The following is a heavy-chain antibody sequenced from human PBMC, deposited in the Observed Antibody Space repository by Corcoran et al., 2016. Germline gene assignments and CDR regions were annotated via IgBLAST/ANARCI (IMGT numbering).Heavy chain of an antibody. Sequence: QVQLQQWGAGLLKPSETLSLTCAVYGGSFSGYYWSWIRQPPGKGLEWIGEINHSGSTNYNPSLKSRVTISVDTSKNQFSLKLSSVTAADTAVYYCASSTNDFFDYWGQGTLVTVSS. CDR1: GGSFSGYY. CDR3: ASSTNDFFDY. V-gene: IGHV4-34*01. CDR2: INHSGST. J-gene: IGHJ4*02.